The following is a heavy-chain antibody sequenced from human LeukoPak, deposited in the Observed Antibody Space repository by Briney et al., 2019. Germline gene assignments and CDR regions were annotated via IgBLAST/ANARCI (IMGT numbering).Heavy chain of an antibody. CDR3: ARGRYSGYDLGPKAFDI. CDR1: GGSISSYY. V-gene: IGHV4-59*01. Sequence: SETLSLTCTVSGGSISSYYWSWIRQPPGKGLEWIGCIYYSGSTHYNPSLKSRVTISVDTSKNQFSLKLSSVTAADTSVYYCARGRYSGYDLGPKAFDIWGQGTMVTVAS. CDR2: IYYSGST. J-gene: IGHJ3*02. D-gene: IGHD5-12*01.